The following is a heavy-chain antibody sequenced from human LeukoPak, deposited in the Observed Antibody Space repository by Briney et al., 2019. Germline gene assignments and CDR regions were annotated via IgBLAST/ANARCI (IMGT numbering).Heavy chain of an antibody. J-gene: IGHJ1*01. CDR1: GGSISSSYSY. CDR3: ARVAAGIGFFQH. D-gene: IGHD6-13*01. CDR2: IYYSGST. Sequence: SETLSLTCTVSGGSISSSYSYWGWIRQPPGKGLEWIGNIYYSGSTYYSPSLTSRVTVSVDTSENQFSLKLSSVTAADTAVYYCARVAAGIGFFQHWGQGTLVTVSS. V-gene: IGHV4-39*07.